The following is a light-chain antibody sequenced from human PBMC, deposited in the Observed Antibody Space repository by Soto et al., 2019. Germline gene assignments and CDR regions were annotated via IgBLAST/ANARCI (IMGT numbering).Light chain of an antibody. Sequence: DIQRTQSPPSVSASVGDRVTITCRASQDVGKWLAWYKQKTGKAQTLLIHGESSLQSGVPPRYSGSGYGKDFTLTISSLQTEEFATYYCQQANSFPITVGQGTRLEIK. CDR1: QDVGKW. V-gene: IGKV1-12*01. CDR3: QQANSFPIT. J-gene: IGKJ5*01. CDR2: GES.